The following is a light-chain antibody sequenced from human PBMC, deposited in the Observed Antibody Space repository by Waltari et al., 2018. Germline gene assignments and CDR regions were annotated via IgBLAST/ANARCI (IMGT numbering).Light chain of an antibody. J-gene: IGLJ3*02. CDR1: SGPVSTTYH. CDR3: ALYMGSGIWV. Sequence: QTVVTQEPSLSVSPGGTVTLTCTLRSGPVSTTYHATWYQQTPGQPPRTLVYKANARSSGVPDRFSGSILGNKAALTITGAQADDESDYYCALYMGSGIWVFGGGTKLTVL. V-gene: IGLV8-61*01. CDR2: KAN.